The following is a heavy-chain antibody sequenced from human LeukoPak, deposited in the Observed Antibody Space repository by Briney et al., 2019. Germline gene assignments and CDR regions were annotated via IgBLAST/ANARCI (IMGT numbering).Heavy chain of an antibody. D-gene: IGHD4-17*01. Sequence: PSETLSLTCTVSGGSISRYYWSWIRQPPGKGLEWIGYIYYSGSTNYNPSLKSRVTISVDTSKNQFSLKLSSVTAADTAVYYCARESDLRYTDYWGQGTLVTVSS. V-gene: IGHV4-59*01. CDR1: GGSISRYY. CDR2: IYYSGST. J-gene: IGHJ4*02. CDR3: ARESDLRYTDY.